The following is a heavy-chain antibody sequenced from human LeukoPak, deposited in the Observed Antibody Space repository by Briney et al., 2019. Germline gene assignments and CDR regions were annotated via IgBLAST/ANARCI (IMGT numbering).Heavy chain of an antibody. V-gene: IGHV3-48*03. CDR1: GFTFSSYE. CDR2: ISSSGSTI. D-gene: IGHD5-12*01. J-gene: IGHJ4*02. CDR3: AKAPAGYSGYEIDY. Sequence: GGSLRLSCAASGFTFSSYEMNWVRQAPGKGLEWVSYISSSGSTIYYADSVKGRFTISRDNSKNTLYLQMNSLRAEDTAVYYCAKAPAGYSGYEIDYWGQGTLVTVSS.